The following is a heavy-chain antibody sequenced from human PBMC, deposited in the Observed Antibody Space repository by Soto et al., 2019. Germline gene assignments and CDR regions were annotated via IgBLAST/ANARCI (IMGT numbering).Heavy chain of an antibody. CDR1: GFTFGDSA. CDR2: IRGIPNNYAT. V-gene: IGHV3-73*01. D-gene: IGHD2-15*01. J-gene: IGHJ6*03. CDR3: TADLEDCSGGTCYYFYYYMDV. Sequence: EVHLVESGGGLVQPGGSLTLSCAASGFTFGDSAIHWVRQASGKGLRWVGRIRGIPNNYATSYGDSVKGRFPISRDDSKNTAYLHLTSLKPEDRAVYFCTADLEDCSGGTCYYFYYYMDVWGKGTTVTVSS.